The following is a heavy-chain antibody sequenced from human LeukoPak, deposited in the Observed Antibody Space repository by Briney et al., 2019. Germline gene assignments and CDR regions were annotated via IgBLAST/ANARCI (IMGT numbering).Heavy chain of an antibody. V-gene: IGHV1-69*05. CDR3: ASVSSSSAGGDY. J-gene: IGHJ4*02. Sequence: ASVKVSCKASGGTFSSYAISWVRQAPGQGLGWMGGIIPIFGTANYAQKFQGRVTITTDESTSTAYMELSSLRSEDTAVYYCASVSSSSAGGDYWGQGTLVTVSS. CDR1: GGTFSSYA. CDR2: IIPIFGTA. D-gene: IGHD6-6*01.